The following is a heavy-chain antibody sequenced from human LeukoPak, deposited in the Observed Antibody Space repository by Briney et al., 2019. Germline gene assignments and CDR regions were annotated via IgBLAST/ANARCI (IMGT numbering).Heavy chain of an antibody. CDR3: GKEAGA. Sequence: GGSLTLSCAPSGLRFSDFTMTWVRQAPGGGPEWVSAIGGRGGSTYYAASLGGRFTITRDNSKDMVYLQMNSMKVEDTVTYYGGKEAGAWGQGTKVTVSS. D-gene: IGHD3-10*01. CDR1: GLRFSDFT. CDR2: IGGRGGST. V-gene: IGHV3-23*01. J-gene: IGHJ5*02.